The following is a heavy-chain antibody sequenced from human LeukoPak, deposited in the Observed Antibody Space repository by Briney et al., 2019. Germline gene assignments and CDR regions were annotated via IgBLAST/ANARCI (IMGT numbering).Heavy chain of an antibody. Sequence: KASETLSLTCTVSGGSINISYWSWIRQPPGMGLEWIGYIYYRGSTNYNPSLKSRVTISVDTSKNQYSLKLSSVTAADTAVYYCARSGVFTGYDAFDIWGQGTRVTVSS. CDR1: GGSINISY. D-gene: IGHD6-13*01. J-gene: IGHJ3*02. V-gene: IGHV4-59*08. CDR3: ARSGVFTGYDAFDI. CDR2: IYYRGST.